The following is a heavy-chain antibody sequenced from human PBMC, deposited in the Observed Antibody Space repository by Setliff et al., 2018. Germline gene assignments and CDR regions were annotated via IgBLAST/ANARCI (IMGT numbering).Heavy chain of an antibody. Sequence: SETLSLTCTVSGGSVSTYYWSWIRQVPGQGPEWIGYIFYSGFTHYNPSLKSRVTMSVDVSRDQFSLELSSVTAADAAVYFCARGSGRGYSYGLFDYWGQGSLVTVSS. CDR1: GGSVSTYY. V-gene: IGHV4-59*02. J-gene: IGHJ4*02. D-gene: IGHD5-18*01. CDR3: ARGSGRGYSYGLFDY. CDR2: IFYSGFT.